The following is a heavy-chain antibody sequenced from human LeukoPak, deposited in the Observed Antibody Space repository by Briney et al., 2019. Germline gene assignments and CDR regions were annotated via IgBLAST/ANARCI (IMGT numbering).Heavy chain of an antibody. Sequence: SETLSLTCTVSGGSISSYYWSWIRQPPGKGLEWIGYIYYSGSTNYNPSLKSRVTISVDTSKNQFSLKLSSVTAADTAVYYCARDTYYYDSSGPKYDYWGQGTLVTVSS. V-gene: IGHV4-59*12. J-gene: IGHJ4*02. CDR1: GGSISSYY. CDR3: ARDTYYYDSSGPKYDY. D-gene: IGHD3-22*01. CDR2: IYYSGST.